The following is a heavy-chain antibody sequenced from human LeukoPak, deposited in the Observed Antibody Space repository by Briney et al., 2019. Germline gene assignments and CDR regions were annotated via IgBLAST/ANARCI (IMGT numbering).Heavy chain of an antibody. D-gene: IGHD2-8*02. V-gene: IGHV4-59*11. CDR1: GGSISPHY. Sequence: SETLSLTCTVSGGSISPHYWSWIRQPPGEGLEWIGYIYNSGSTNYNPSLKSRVTMSVDTSKNQFSLSLGSVTAADTAVYYCARGTARVNYGLDVWGQGTTVTVSS. CDR3: ARGTARVNYGLDV. CDR2: IYNSGST. J-gene: IGHJ6*02.